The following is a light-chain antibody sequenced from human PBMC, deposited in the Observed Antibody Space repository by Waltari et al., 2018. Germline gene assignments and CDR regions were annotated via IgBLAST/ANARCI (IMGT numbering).Light chain of an antibody. Sequence: QTVLTQSPSASGTPGQRVTFSCSGRSSNIGPPSVKWFQQVPGTTPNLLIYSDYKRPSGVPDRFSASKSGTSASLAISGLQSEDEADYYCAVWDDSLKSWVFGGGTKLTVL. V-gene: IGLV1-44*01. CDR1: SSNIGPPS. J-gene: IGLJ3*02. CDR2: SDY. CDR3: AVWDDSLKSWV.